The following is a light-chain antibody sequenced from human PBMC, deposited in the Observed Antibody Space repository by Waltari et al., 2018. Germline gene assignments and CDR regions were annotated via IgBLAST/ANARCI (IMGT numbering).Light chain of an antibody. Sequence: DIVMTQSPDSLAVSLGERATINCKSSQRVLYSSNNKNYLAWYTQKPGQPPKLLIYWASTRESGVPDRFSGSGSGTDFTLTISSLQAEDVAVYYCQQYYRSPPWTFGQGTKVEIK. CDR3: QQYYRSPPWT. V-gene: IGKV4-1*01. CDR1: QRVLYSSNNKNY. CDR2: WAS. J-gene: IGKJ1*01.